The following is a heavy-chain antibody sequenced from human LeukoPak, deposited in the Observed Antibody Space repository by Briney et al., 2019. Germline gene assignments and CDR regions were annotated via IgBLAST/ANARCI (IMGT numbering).Heavy chain of an antibody. J-gene: IGHJ4*02. CDR2: FGSDSTTI. Sequence: GGSLRLSYAASGFTFSSYSMNWVRQAPGKGLEWVSYFGSDSTTIFYADSVKGRFTISRDNARNSLYLQMNNLRAEDTAVYYCAREGLMVRGVYFDSWGQGTRVTVSS. CDR1: GFTFSSYS. D-gene: IGHD3-10*01. V-gene: IGHV3-48*01. CDR3: AREGLMVRGVYFDS.